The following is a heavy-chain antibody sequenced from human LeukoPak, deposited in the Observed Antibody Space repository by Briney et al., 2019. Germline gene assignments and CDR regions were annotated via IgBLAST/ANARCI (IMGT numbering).Heavy chain of an antibody. Sequence: ASVKVSCKVSGYALTDLSMHWVRQAPGKGLEWLGGFDPEDGETIYAQKFQGRVTLAEDTSTDTAYMELSSLRSEDTAAYYCATDIPRRVRGVVYSSFGMDVWGQGTTVTVSS. V-gene: IGHV1-24*01. CDR3: ATDIPRRVRGVVYSSFGMDV. CDR2: FDPEDGET. D-gene: IGHD3-10*01. J-gene: IGHJ6*02. CDR1: GYALTDLS.